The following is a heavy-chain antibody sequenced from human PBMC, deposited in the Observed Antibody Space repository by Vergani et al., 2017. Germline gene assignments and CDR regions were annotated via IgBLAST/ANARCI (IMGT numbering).Heavy chain of an antibody. Sequence: EVQLVESGGGLVKPGGSLRLSCAASGFTFSNAWMSWVRQAPGKGLEWVGRIKSKTDGGTTDYAVPVKGRFTISREDSKKTLYLQMNSLKTEDRAVYYCTTGPLGYCSRTSCSDYWSQGTLVTVSS. D-gene: IGHD2-2*01. J-gene: IGHJ4*02. CDR1: GFTFSNAW. CDR3: TTGPLGYCSRTSCSDY. CDR2: IKSKTDGGTT. V-gene: IGHV3-15*01.